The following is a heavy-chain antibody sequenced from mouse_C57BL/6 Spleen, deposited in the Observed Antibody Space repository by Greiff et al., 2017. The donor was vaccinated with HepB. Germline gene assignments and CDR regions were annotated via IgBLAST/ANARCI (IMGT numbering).Heavy chain of an antibody. CDR3: ARYYYSNYDAMDY. D-gene: IGHD2-5*01. CDR2: IHPNSGST. CDR1: GYTFTSYW. J-gene: IGHJ4*01. Sequence: QVQLQQPGAELVKPGASVKLSCKASGYTFTSYWMHWVKQRPGQGLEWIGMIHPNSGSTNYNEKFKSKATLTVDKSSSTAYMQLSSLTSEDSAVYDCARYYYSNYDAMDYWGQGTSVTVSS. V-gene: IGHV1-64*01.